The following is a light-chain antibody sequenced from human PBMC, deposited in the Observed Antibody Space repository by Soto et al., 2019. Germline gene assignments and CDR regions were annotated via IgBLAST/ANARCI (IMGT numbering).Light chain of an antibody. J-gene: IGLJ2*01. CDR2: EDN. V-gene: IGLV6-57*04. CDR1: SGSVASSY. Sequence: NFMLTQPHSVSESPGKTVTISCTRSSGSVASSYVQWYQQRPGSAPTTVIYEDNQRPSGVPDRFSGSIDSSSNSASLTISGLKTEDEADYYCQSYDNNYVVFGGGTQLTVL. CDR3: QSYDNNYVV.